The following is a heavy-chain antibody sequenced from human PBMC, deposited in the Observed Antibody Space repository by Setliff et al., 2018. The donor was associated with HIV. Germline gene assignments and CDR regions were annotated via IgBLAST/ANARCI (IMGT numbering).Heavy chain of an antibody. J-gene: IGHJ4*02. CDR2: ITSTAGTT. D-gene: IGHD5-18*01. V-gene: IGHV3-23*01. Sequence: PGGSLRLSCAASGFTFSSYAMSWVRQAPGKGLEWVSAITSTAGTTYYADSVKGRFTVSRDNSKNTLYLQMNSLRAEDTAVYYCARVANSRGYSYDFDSWGQGTLVTVSS. CDR3: ARVANSRGYSYDFDS. CDR1: GFTFSSYA.